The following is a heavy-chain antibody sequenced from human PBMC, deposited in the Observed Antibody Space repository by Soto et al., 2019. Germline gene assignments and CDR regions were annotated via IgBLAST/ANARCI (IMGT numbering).Heavy chain of an antibody. V-gene: IGHV1-3*01. J-gene: IGHJ6*02. CDR1: GYTFTSYA. Sequence: GASVKVSCKASGYTFTSYAMHWVRQAPGQRLEWMGGINAVNGTANYAQKFQGRVTITADESTSIVYMDVTSLKSEDTAVYYCARGDATKIVVTTYYAMDVWGQGTTVTVSS. D-gene: IGHD3-9*01. CDR3: ARGDATKIVVTTYYAMDV. CDR2: INAVNGTA.